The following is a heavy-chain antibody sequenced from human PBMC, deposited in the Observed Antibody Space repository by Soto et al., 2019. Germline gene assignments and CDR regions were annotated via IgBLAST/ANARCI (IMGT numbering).Heavy chain of an antibody. J-gene: IGHJ6*02. V-gene: IGHV3-33*01. CDR3: ACIFSGGYSYGFYYYGMDV. Sequence: GGSLSLSCEVSGFTFRNYGMHWVRQAPGKGPEWVASIWPDGSEKFYADSVKGRFTISRDNSKNTLYLQMNSLRAEDTAVYYCACIFSGGYSYGFYYYGMDVWGQGTTVTVSS. D-gene: IGHD5-18*01. CDR2: IWPDGSEK. CDR1: GFTFRNYG.